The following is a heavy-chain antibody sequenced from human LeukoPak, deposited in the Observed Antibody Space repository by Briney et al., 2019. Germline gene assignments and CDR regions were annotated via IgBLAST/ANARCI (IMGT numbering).Heavy chain of an antibody. Sequence: ESLKISCKGSGYSFASFWIAWVRQMPGKGLEWMGIIWPIDSDTIYSPSFQGQVTISVDKSISTAYLQWSSLKASDTAMYYCARRPSYDSSGYSVDDWGQGTLVTVSS. J-gene: IGHJ4*02. V-gene: IGHV5-51*01. CDR2: IWPIDSDT. CDR3: ARRPSYDSSGYSVDD. CDR1: GYSFASFW. D-gene: IGHD3-22*01.